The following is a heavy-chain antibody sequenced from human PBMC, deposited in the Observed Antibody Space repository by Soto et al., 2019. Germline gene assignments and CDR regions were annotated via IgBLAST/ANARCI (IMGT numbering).Heavy chain of an antibody. CDR3: ARDFRIAATPYYGMDV. V-gene: IGHV1-69*13. J-gene: IGHJ6*02. CDR1: GGTFSSHA. Sequence: SVKVSCKASGGTFSSHAISWARQAPGQGLEWMGGIIPIFGTANYAQKFQGRVTITADESTSTAYMELSSLRSEDTAVYYCARDFRIAATPYYGMDVWGQGTTVTVSS. CDR2: IIPIFGTA. D-gene: IGHD6-6*01.